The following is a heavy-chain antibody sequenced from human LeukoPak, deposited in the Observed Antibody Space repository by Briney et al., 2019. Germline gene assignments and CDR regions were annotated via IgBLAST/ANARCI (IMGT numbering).Heavy chain of an antibody. CDR1: GGSFSGYY. D-gene: IGHD6-13*01. CDR2: IYHSGST. CDR3: ARDLGYSSSWYPHDAFDI. V-gene: IGHV4-34*01. Sequence: SETLSLTCAVYGGSFSGYYWSWIRQPPGKGLEWIGSIYHSGSTYYNPSLKSRVTISVDTSKNQFSLKLSSVTAADTAVYYCARDLGYSSSWYPHDAFDIWGQGTMVTVSS. J-gene: IGHJ3*02.